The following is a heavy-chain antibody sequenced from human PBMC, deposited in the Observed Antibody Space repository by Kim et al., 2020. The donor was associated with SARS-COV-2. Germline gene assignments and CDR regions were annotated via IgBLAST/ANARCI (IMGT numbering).Heavy chain of an antibody. CDR2: IYYSGST. CDR1: GGSISSYY. J-gene: IGHJ6*02. V-gene: IGHV4-59*13. D-gene: IGHD3-10*01. CDR3: ARDRLWFGDGSHYYYYGMDV. Sequence: SETLSLTCTVSGGSISSYYWSWIRQPPGKGLEWIGYIYYSGSTNYNPSLKSRVTISVDTSKNQFSLKLSSVTAADTAVYYCARDRLWFGDGSHYYYYGMDVGGQGTTVTVSS.